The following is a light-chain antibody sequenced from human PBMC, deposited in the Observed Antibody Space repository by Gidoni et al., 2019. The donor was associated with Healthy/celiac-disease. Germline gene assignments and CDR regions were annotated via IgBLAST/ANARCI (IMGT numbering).Light chain of an antibody. Sequence: DIQMTQSPSSLSASVGDRVTITCRASQSISSYLNWYQQKPGTAPKLLIYAASSLQSGVPSRFSGSGSGTDFTLTISSLQPEDVATYYCQQSYSTPPTFGQGTKVEIK. CDR1: QSISSY. J-gene: IGKJ1*01. V-gene: IGKV1-39*01. CDR2: AAS. CDR3: QQSYSTPPT.